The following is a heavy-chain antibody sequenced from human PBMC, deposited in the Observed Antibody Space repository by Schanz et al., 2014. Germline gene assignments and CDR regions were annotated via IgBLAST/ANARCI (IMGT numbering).Heavy chain of an antibody. V-gene: IGHV4-30-2*01. CDR1: GGSISSGGSS. J-gene: IGHJ5*01. Sequence: QLQLQESGSGLVKPSQTLSLTCGVSGGSISSGGSSWNWIRLPPGKGLEWIGYIYHSGSTYYNPSLKSRVPISVDRSKNQSSLILSSGAAADTAVYYCARSPGDFPGWFDSWGQGTLVTVSS. D-gene: IGHD4-17*01. CDR3: ARSPGDFPGWFDS. CDR2: IYHSGST.